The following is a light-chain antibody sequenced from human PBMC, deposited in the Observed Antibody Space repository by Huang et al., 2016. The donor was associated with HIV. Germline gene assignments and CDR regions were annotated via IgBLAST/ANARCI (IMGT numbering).Light chain of an antibody. CDR1: QTVSEH. CDR2: GAS. Sequence: EILLTQSPATLSVSPGARVTLSCRASQTVSEHLAWFQQRPGQAPKLLIYGASNRATGIPPRFSGCGSGTEFGLTITNLQSEDFAVYFCHQYYTLPRTFGQGTKVEI. CDR3: HQYYTLPRT. V-gene: IGKV3-15*01. J-gene: IGKJ1*01.